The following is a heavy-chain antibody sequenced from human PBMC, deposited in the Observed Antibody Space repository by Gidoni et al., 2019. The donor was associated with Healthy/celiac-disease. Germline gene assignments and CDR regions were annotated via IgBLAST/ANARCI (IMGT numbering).Heavy chain of an antibody. D-gene: IGHD2-21*02. CDR1: GFTFGDYA. Sequence: EVQLVESGGGLVQPGRSLRLSCTASGFTFGDYAMSWVRQAPGKGLEWVGFIRSKAYGGTTEYAASVKGRFTISRDDSKSIAYLQMNSLKTEDTAVYYCTRDNSDCGGDCRGYWGQGTLVTVSS. CDR3: TRDNSDCGGDCRGY. V-gene: IGHV3-49*04. J-gene: IGHJ4*02. CDR2: IRSKAYGGTT.